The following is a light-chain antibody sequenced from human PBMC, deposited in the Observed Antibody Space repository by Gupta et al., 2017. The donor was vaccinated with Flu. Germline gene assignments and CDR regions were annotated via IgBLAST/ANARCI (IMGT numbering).Light chain of an antibody. J-gene: IGKJ1*01. CDR3: TQGEHWPRA. V-gene: IGKV2-30*01. Sequence: TFGHAASMCSSTSQGRGNMDGDTYLNWYKQRQAQSPRLLIYQGSYRDCGVPDSFSGSGSGTDFTLKISRGEAEDVAIYYCTQGEHWPRAFGQGTTVDIK. CDR1: QGRGNMDGDTY. CDR2: QGS.